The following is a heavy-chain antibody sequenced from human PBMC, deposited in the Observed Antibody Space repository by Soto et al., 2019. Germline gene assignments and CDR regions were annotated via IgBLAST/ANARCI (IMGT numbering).Heavy chain of an antibody. CDR2: ISSSGSTI. J-gene: IGHJ4*02. Sequence: GGSLRLSCAASGFTFSDYYMSWIRQAPGKGLGWVSYISSSGSTIYYADSVKGRFTISRDNAKNALCLQMNSLRAEDTAVYYCAREHHGPGLEYWGQGTLVTVSS. CDR3: AREHHGPGLEY. CDR1: GFTFSDYY. D-gene: IGHD3-10*01. V-gene: IGHV3-11*01.